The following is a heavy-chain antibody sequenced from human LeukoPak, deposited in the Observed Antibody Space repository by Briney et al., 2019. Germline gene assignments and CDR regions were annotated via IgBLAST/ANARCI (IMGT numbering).Heavy chain of an antibody. Sequence: GGSLRLSCPTFGGTFSSHAMSWVRQAPGKGLERVSAISGGGGSTSYADSVRGRFTISRDNSKNTLYLQKNSLRAEDTAVYYCAKDIGGLDDSSGYVLDYWGQGTLVTVSS. V-gene: IGHV3-23*01. CDR2: ISGGGGST. J-gene: IGHJ4*02. CDR1: GGTFSSHA. CDR3: AKDIGGLDDSSGYVLDY. D-gene: IGHD3-22*01.